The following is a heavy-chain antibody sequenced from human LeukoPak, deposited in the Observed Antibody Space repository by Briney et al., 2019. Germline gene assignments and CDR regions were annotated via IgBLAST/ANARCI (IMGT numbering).Heavy chain of an antibody. CDR3: ARVVVRGVRNWFDP. CDR1: GGSISSRNW. CDR2: IYHSGNT. Sequence: PSETLSLTCAVSGGSISSRNWWTWVRQPPGKGLEWIGEIYHSGNTNYNPSLKSRVTISVDTSKNQFSLKLSSVTAADTAVYYCARVVVRGVRNWFDPWGQGTLVTVSS. V-gene: IGHV4-4*02. D-gene: IGHD3-10*01. J-gene: IGHJ5*02.